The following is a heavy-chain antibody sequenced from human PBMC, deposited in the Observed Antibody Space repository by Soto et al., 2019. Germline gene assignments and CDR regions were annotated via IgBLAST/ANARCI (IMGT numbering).Heavy chain of an antibody. V-gene: IGHV4-39*01. J-gene: IGHJ3*02. D-gene: IGHD1-1*01. CDR2: IYYSGST. Sequence: SETLSLTCTVSGGSISSSSYYWGWIRQPPGKGLEWIGSIYYSGSTYYNPSLKSRVTISVDTSKNQFSLKLSSVTAADTAAYYCARLIPTSDDAFDIWGQGTMVTVSS. CDR3: ARLIPTSDDAFDI. CDR1: GGSISSSSYY.